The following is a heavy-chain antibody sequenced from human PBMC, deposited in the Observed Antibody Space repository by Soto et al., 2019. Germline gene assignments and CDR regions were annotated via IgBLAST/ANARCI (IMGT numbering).Heavy chain of an antibody. Sequence: QVQLQESGPGLVKPSGTLSLTCAVSGGSISSSNWWSWVRQPPGKGLEWIGEIYHSGSTNYNPSLTSRVTISVDKSKNQFSLKLSSVTAADTAVYYCARGEDSMTTVTAPMENWGQGTLVTVSS. CDR2: IYHSGST. CDR1: GGSISSSNW. J-gene: IGHJ4*02. V-gene: IGHV4-4*02. D-gene: IGHD4-17*01. CDR3: ARGEDSMTTVTAPMEN.